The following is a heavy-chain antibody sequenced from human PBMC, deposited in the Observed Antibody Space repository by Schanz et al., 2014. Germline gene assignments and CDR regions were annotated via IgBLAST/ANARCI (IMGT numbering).Heavy chain of an antibody. J-gene: IGHJ4*02. CDR3: ARSGSSNWYFFDY. V-gene: IGHV1-69*04. Sequence: QVQLVQSGAEVKKPGASVRVSCKVSGYAFTTYGISWVRQAPGQGLEWLGRIIPSLGLAKYEQKFQDKVTITADTSTTTAYMELSSLRSEDTAVYYCARSGSSNWYFFDYWGQGTLVTVSS. D-gene: IGHD6-13*01. CDR1: GYAFTTYG. CDR2: IIPSLGLA.